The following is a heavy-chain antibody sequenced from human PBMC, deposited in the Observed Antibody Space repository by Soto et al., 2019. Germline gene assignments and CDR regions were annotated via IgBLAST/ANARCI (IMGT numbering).Heavy chain of an antibody. CDR2: INPSGGST. D-gene: IGHD6-6*01. V-gene: IGHV1-46*01. Sequence: ASVKVSCKASGYTFTSYYMHWVRQAPGQGLEWMGIINPSGGSTSYAQKFQGRVTMTRDTSTSTVYMELSSLRSEDTAVYYCAPYTRGGSSWTGMDGWGQGTTVTVSS. CDR1: GYTFTSYY. J-gene: IGHJ6*02. CDR3: APYTRGGSSWTGMDG.